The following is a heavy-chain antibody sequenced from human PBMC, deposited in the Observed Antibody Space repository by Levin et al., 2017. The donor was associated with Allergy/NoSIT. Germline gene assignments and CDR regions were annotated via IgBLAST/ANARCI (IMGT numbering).Heavy chain of an antibody. CDR2: ISWNSVTI. D-gene: IGHD3-9*01. V-gene: IGHV3-9*01. J-gene: IGHJ3*02. Sequence: PGGSLRLSCAASGFTFDDYAMHWVRQVPGKGLEWVSVISWNSVTIGYAEFVRGRFTISRDNAKNSLFLQMDRLGPEDTALYYCAAHNILVGWGAFDIWGQGTMVTVSS. CDR1: GFTFDDYA. CDR3: AAHNILVGWGAFDI.